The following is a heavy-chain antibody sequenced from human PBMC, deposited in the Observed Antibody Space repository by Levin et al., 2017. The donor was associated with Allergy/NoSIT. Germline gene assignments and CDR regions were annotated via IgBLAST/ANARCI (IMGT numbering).Heavy chain of an antibody. V-gene: IGHV3-33*01. CDR3: ARDRHTMIGRAGGPDY. D-gene: IGHD3-22*01. CDR2: IWYDGSNK. J-gene: IGHJ4*02. Sequence: GGSLRLSCAASGFTFSSYGMHWVRQAPGKGLEWVAVIWYDGSNKYYADSVKGRFTISRDNSKNTLYLQMNSLRAEDTAVYYCARDRHTMIGRAGGPDYWGQGTLVTVSS. CDR1: GFTFSSYG.